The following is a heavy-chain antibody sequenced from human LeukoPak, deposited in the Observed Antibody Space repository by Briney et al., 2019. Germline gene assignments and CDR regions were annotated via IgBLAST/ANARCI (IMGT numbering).Heavy chain of an antibody. V-gene: IGHV1-69*05. CDR3: ARYPSPTIVESDYYYYMDV. Sequence: SVKVSCKASGGTFSSYAISWVRQAPGQGLEWMGGIIPIFGTANYAQKFQGRVTITTDESTSTAYMELSSLRSEDTAVYYCARYPSPTIVESDYYYYMDVWGKGTTVTVSS. J-gene: IGHJ6*03. CDR2: IIPIFGTA. D-gene: IGHD3-22*01. CDR1: GGTFSSYA.